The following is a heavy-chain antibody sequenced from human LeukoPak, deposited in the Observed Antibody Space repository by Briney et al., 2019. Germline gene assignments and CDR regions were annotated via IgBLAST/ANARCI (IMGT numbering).Heavy chain of an antibody. J-gene: IGHJ4*02. Sequence: GGSLRLSCAASGFTFINYAMSWVRQAPGKGLEWVSAISGSGGSTYYADSVKGRFTISRDNSKNTLYLQMNSLRAEDTAVYYCAKDGLELLWFGALSSSYYFDYWGQGTLVTVSS. V-gene: IGHV3-23*01. CDR3: AKDGLELLWFGALSSSYYFDY. D-gene: IGHD3-10*01. CDR2: ISGSGGST. CDR1: GFTFINYA.